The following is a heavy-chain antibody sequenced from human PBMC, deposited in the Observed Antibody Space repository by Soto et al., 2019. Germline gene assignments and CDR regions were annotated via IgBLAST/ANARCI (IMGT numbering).Heavy chain of an antibody. J-gene: IGHJ4*02. V-gene: IGHV3-23*01. CDR1: GFTFSNYV. CDR2: ISASGGST. D-gene: IGHD3-10*01. Sequence: EVQLLESGGGLVQPGGSLRISCAASGFTFSNYVMTWVRQAPGRGLEWVSGISASGGSTYYADSVKGRFTISRDNSNGMLFLRMHGLGAEDTALYYCAKASYGSGSYRVDYWGQGTLVTVSS. CDR3: AKASYGSGSYRVDY.